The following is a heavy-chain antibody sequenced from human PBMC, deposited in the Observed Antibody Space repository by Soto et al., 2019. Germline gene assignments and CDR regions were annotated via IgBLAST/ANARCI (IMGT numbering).Heavy chain of an antibody. CDR3: ARGGVSTRTFDY. Sequence: PGESLKVSCKGSGYNFAGYWIAWVRQMPGKGLELMGIIYPSDSDTRYRPSFQGQVTISADKSISSAYLQWSSLRASDTAMYYCARGGVSTRTFDYWGQGTPVTVSS. J-gene: IGHJ4*02. V-gene: IGHV5-51*01. D-gene: IGHD3-3*01. CDR2: IYPSDSDT. CDR1: GYNFAGYW.